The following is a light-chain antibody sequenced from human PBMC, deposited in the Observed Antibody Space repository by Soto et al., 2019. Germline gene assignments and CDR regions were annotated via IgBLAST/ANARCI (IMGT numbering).Light chain of an antibody. J-gene: IGKJ5*01. CDR2: KGS. V-gene: IGKV1-5*03. CDR1: QSISSW. CDR3: RQYLSAPVT. Sequence: DIQMTQSPSTLSASVGDRVTITCRASQSISSWLVWYQQKPGRAPQLLIYKGSSFGGGGPSGFCGGGSGTAFSLTIISLQHDDFATDYCRQYLSAPVTFGQGTRLEIK.